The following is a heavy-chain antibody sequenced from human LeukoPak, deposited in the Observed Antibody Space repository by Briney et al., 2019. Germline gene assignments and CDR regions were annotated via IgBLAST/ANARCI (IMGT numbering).Heavy chain of an antibody. D-gene: IGHD3-10*01. J-gene: IGHJ3*01. CDR1: GFPFSSYG. V-gene: IGHV3-30*03. CDR2: MSYDGSNK. CDR3: ARDTHYYGSGSPAFDL. Sequence: GRSLRLSCAASGFPFSSYGMHWVRQAPGRGLEWVAVMSYDGSNKYYAGSVKGRFTISRDNAKSSLYLQLNSLRAEDTALYYCARDTHYYGSGSPAFDLWGRGTMVTVSS.